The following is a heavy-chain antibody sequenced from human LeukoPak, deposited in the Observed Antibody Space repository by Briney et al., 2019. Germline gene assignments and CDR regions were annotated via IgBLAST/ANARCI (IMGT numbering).Heavy chain of an antibody. D-gene: IGHD2-8*02. CDR3: ARGHRGLVDWFDP. J-gene: IGHJ5*02. Sequence: ASVKVSCKASGYTFTDYYIHWVRQAPGQGLEWMGIINPSGGITSYAQKFQGRVTMTRDTSTTTIYMELSSLRSEDTAVYYCARGHRGLVDWFDPWGQGTLVTVSS. V-gene: IGHV1-46*01. CDR1: GYTFTDYY. CDR2: INPSGGIT.